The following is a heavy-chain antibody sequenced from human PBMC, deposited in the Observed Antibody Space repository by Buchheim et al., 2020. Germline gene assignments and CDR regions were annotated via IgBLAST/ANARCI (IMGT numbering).Heavy chain of an antibody. Sequence: EVQLLESGGGLVQPGGSLRLSCAASGFTFSSYAMSWVRQAPGKGLEWVSYVSTSSSAIYYADSVKGRFTISRDNAKNSLYLQMNSLRDEDTAVYYCTRDRDYGDRPFGYWGQGTL. V-gene: IGHV3-48*02. CDR2: VSTSSSAI. D-gene: IGHD4-17*01. CDR1: GFTFSSYA. CDR3: TRDRDYGDRPFGY. J-gene: IGHJ4*02.